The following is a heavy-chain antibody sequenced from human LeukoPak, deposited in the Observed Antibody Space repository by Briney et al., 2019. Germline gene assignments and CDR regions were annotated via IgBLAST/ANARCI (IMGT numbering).Heavy chain of an antibody. CDR3: TKAKYYHFDY. J-gene: IGHJ4*02. V-gene: IGHV3-23*01. Sequence: GGSLRLSCVASGFTFSSYGMSWVRQAPGKGLEWVSAISGSDDSTYYADSVRGRFTISRDVSKNTLFLQMNSLRAVDTALYYCTKAKYYHFDYWGQGTLVTVSS. D-gene: IGHD3-16*01. CDR1: GFTFSSYG. CDR2: ISGSDDST.